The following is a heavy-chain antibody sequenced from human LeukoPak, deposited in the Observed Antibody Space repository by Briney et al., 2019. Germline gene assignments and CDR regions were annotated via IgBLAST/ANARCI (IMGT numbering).Heavy chain of an antibody. D-gene: IGHD6-13*01. CDR3: ASGRAAVGTGYYFDY. Sequence: GGSLRLSCAASGFTFRNYGMHWVRQAPGKGLEWVAIIWYDGSNKYYADSVKGRFTISRDNPKNTLYPQMNSLRAEDTAVYFCASGRAAVGTGYYFDYWGQGTLVTVSS. J-gene: IGHJ4*02. V-gene: IGHV3-33*01. CDR1: GFTFRNYG. CDR2: IWYDGSNK.